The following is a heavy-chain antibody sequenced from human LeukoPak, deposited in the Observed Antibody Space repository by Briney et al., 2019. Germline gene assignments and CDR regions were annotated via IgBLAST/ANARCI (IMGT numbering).Heavy chain of an antibody. Sequence: ETLSLTCTVSGGSISSDYWSWIRQPPGKGLEWIGYMYYSGTTYYNPSLKGRVTISVDTSKSQFSLKLRSVTAADTAFYYCARGSGGYCTGGNCYWIDYWGQGTLVTVSS. V-gene: IGHV4-59*12. CDR1: GGSISSDY. D-gene: IGHD2-15*01. CDR2: MYYSGTT. J-gene: IGHJ4*02. CDR3: ARGSGGYCTGGNCYWIDY.